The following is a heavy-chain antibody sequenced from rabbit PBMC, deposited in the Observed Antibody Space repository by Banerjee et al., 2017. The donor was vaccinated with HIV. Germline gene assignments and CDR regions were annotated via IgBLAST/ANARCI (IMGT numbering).Heavy chain of an antibody. J-gene: IGHJ4*01. CDR1: GLDFSSSYW. CDR2: IDTGFGGTT. CDR3: ARDLTSVIGWNFNL. D-gene: IGHD1-1*01. V-gene: IGHV1S45*01. Sequence: QEQLEESGGDLVKPEGSLTLTCKASGLDFSSSYWICWVRQAPGKGLEWIACIDTGFGGTTYYASWAKGRFTISRTSSTTVTLQMTSLTAADTATYFCARDLTSVIGWNFNLWGQGTLVTVS.